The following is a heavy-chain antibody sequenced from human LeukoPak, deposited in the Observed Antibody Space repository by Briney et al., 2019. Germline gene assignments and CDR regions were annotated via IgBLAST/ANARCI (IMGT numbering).Heavy chain of an antibody. Sequence: GASVKVSCKASGGTFSSYAISWVRQAPGQGLEWMGGIIPIFGTANYAQKFQGRVTITADESTSTAYMELSSLRSEDTAVYYCAKLRPLAQYMVRGESNAFDIWGQGTMVTVSS. CDR3: AKLRPLAQYMVRGESNAFDI. V-gene: IGHV1-69*13. D-gene: IGHD3-10*01. J-gene: IGHJ3*02. CDR2: IIPIFGTA. CDR1: GGTFSSYA.